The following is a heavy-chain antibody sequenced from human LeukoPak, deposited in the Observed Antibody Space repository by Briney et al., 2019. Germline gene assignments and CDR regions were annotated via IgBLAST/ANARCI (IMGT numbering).Heavy chain of an antibody. CDR1: GYTFTSYD. V-gene: IGHV1-8*01. CDR3: ATGAGTLTYYYYGMDV. J-gene: IGHJ6*02. D-gene: IGHD6-19*01. Sequence: GASVKVSCKASGYTFTSYDINWVRQATGQGVEWMGWMNPNSGNTGYAQKFQGRVTMTRNTSISTAYMELSSLRSEDTAVYYCATGAGTLTYYYYGMDVWGQGTTVTVSS. CDR2: MNPNSGNT.